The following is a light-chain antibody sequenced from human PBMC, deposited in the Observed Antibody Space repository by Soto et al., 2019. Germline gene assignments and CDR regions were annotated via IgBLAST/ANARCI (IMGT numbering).Light chain of an antibody. V-gene: IGLV1-40*01. CDR1: SSNIGAGYD. CDR2: GNS. Sequence: QSVLTPPPSVSGAPGQRVTISCTGSSSNIGAGYDVHWYQQLPGTAPKLLIYGNSNRPSGVPDRFSGSKSGTSASLAITGLQAEDESDYYCQSYDSSLSAGVFAGGTKLTVL. CDR3: QSYDSSLSAGV. J-gene: IGLJ3*02.